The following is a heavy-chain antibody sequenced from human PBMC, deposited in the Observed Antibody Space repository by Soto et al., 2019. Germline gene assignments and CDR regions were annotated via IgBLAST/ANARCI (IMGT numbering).Heavy chain of an antibody. CDR3: ATIADLKTGIPSWQRTHCLYV. Sequence: SVKLSCKASGGTFSSYAISWVRQAPGQGLEWMGGIIPIFGTANYAQKFQGRVTITADESTSTAYMELSSLRSEDTAVYYCATIADLKTGIPSWQRTHCLYVWG. V-gene: IGHV1-69*13. J-gene: IGHJ6*02. CDR1: GGTFSSYA. D-gene: IGHD2-2*01. CDR2: IIPIFGTA.